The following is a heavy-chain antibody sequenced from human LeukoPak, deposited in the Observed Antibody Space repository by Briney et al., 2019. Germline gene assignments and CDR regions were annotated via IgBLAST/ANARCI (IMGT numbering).Heavy chain of an antibody. V-gene: IGHV4-38-2*01. D-gene: IGHD3-3*01. CDR3: ASQYYDFWSGGNAFDI. CDR2: IYHSGST. Sequence: SETLSLTCAVSGYSISSGYYWGWIRQPPGKGLEWIGSIYHSGSTYYNPSLKSRVTISVDTSKNQFSLKLSSVTAADTAVYYCASQYYDFWSGGNAFDIWGQGTMVTVSS. CDR1: GYSISSGYY. J-gene: IGHJ3*02.